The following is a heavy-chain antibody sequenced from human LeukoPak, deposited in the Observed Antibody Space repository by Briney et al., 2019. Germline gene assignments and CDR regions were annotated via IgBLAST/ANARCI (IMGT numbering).Heavy chain of an antibody. CDR3: ARDAVYSSSWQYY. V-gene: IGHV3-33*01. J-gene: IGHJ4*02. CDR2: IWYDGSNK. CDR1: GFTFSSYG. D-gene: IGHD6-13*01. Sequence: GGSLRLSCAASGFTFSSYGMHWVRQAPGKGLEWVAVIWYDGSNKYYTDSVKGRFTISRDNSKNTLYLQMNSLRAEDTAVYYCARDAVYSSSWQYYWGQGTLVTVSS.